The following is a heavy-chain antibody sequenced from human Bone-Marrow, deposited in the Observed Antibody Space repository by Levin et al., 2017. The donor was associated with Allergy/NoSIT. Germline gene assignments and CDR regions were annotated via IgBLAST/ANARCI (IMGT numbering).Heavy chain of an antibody. D-gene: IGHD3-16*01. CDR2: IIPILGIA. CDR1: GGTFSSYT. V-gene: IGHV1-69*02. Sequence: PRASVKVSCKASGGTFSSYTISWVRQAPGQGLEWMGRIIPILGIANYAQKFQGRVTITADKSTSTAYMELSSLRSEDTAVYYCARNQSPSRLTFDIWGQGTMVTVSS. J-gene: IGHJ3*02. CDR3: ARNQSPSRLTFDI.